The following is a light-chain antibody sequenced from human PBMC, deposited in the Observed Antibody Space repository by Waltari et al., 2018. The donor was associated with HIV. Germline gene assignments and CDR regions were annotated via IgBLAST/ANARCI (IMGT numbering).Light chain of an antibody. CDR3: AAWDDSLSGFWV. CDR1: SSNIGSNY. J-gene: IGLJ3*02. Sequence: QSLLTTPPSASGTPGQRVTISCSGSSSNIGSNYVYWYQQLPGTAPKLLIYRNNQRPSWVPDRFSGSKSGTSASLAISGLRSEYEADYYCAAWDDSLSGFWVFGGGTKLTVL. CDR2: RNN. V-gene: IGLV1-47*01.